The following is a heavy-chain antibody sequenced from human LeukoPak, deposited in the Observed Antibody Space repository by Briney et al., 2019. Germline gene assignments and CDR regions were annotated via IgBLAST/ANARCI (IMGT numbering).Heavy chain of an antibody. CDR1: GYTFTSYA. CDR3: ARDGVRIAAASNFDY. Sequence: ASVKVSCKASGYTFTSYAMNWVRQAPGQGLEWMGWINTNTGNPTYAQGFTGRFVFSLDTSVSTAYLQISSLKAEDTAVYYCARDGVRIAAASNFDYWGQGTLVTVSS. CDR2: INTNTGNP. D-gene: IGHD6-13*01. V-gene: IGHV7-4-1*02. J-gene: IGHJ4*02.